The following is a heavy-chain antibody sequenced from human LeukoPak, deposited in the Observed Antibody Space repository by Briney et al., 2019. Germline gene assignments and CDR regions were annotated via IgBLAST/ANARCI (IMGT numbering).Heavy chain of an antibody. V-gene: IGHV5-51*01. CDR1: GYSFTSYW. J-gene: IGHJ5*02. Sequence: RPGESLKISCKGSGYSFTSYWIGWVRQMPGKGLEWMGIIYPGDSDTRYSPSFQGQVTISADKSISTAYLQWSSLKASDTAMYYCARRSVYYDILTGYLNNWFDPWGQGTLVTVSS. CDR2: IYPGDSDT. D-gene: IGHD3-9*01. CDR3: ARRSVYYDILTGYLNNWFDP.